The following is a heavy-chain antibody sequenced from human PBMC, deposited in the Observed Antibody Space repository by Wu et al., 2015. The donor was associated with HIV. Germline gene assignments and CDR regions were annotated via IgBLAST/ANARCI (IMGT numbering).Heavy chain of an antibody. CDR1: GYTFTSFG. J-gene: IGHJ6*02. V-gene: IGHV1-18*01. CDR2: VSSYSGDT. CDR3: ASGSKGGSYYYYGMDV. D-gene: IGHD3-10*01. Sequence: QVQLVQSGAEVKKPGASVKVSCKASGYTFTSFGISWVRQAPEQGLEWMGWVSSYSGDTKYAEKFQGRVTMTTDTSTSTAYMELRSLKSDDTAVYYCASGSKGGSYYYYGMDVWGQGTRVTVSS.